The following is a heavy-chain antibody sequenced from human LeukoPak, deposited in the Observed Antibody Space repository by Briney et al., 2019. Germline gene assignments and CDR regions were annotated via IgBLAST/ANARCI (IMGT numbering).Heavy chain of an antibody. V-gene: IGHV3-15*01. Sequence: GGSLRLSCAASGFTFSQAWMTWVRQAPGKGLEWIGRVRRRTDGETTDYAAPVKGRFTISRDDSKNTLYMQMNSLKTEDTAVYYCTTDVPFFYGDVVYTWGQGTMVTVS. CDR2: VRRRTDGETT. CDR3: TTDVPFFYGDVVYT. J-gene: IGHJ3*02. CDR1: GFTFSQAW. D-gene: IGHD2/OR15-2a*01.